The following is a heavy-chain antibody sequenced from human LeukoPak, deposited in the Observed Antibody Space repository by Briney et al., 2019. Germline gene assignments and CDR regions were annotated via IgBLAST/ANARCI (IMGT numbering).Heavy chain of an antibody. J-gene: IGHJ4*02. CDR2: MQRDGAGK. Sequence: GGSLRLSCAVSGFTVSTYGIQWVRQAPGKGLEWVALMQRDGAGKYFADSVRGRLTISRDMSRNTFYLQMSSLTAEDTAVYYCARDLNWAFDYWGQGTLVTVSS. CDR3: ARDLNWAFDY. D-gene: IGHD7-27*01. CDR1: GFTVSTYG. V-gene: IGHV3-30*02.